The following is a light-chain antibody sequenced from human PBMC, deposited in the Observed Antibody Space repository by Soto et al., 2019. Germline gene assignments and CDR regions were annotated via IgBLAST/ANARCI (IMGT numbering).Light chain of an antibody. V-gene: IGLV1-40*01. CDR3: QSYDSSLSGWV. Sequence: QLVLTQPPSVSGAPGQRVTISCTGSSSNIGAGYGAHWYQQLPGTAPKLLIYGNTNRPSGVPDRFSGSKSGTSASLAITGLQAEDEADYYCQSYDSSLSGWVFGGGTKVTVL. CDR2: GNT. CDR1: SSNIGAGYG. J-gene: IGLJ3*02.